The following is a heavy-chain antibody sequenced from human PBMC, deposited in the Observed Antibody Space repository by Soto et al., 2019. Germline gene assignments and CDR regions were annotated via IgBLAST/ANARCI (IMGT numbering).Heavy chain of an antibody. CDR1: GYTFTSYG. CDR3: AMDYGDRPEYFKH. Sequence: QVQLVHSGPDLKRPGASMKVSCKASGYTFTSYGISWVRQAPGQGLEWMAWISPLKGRTQYSQKAQGRVTLSTDTSSNTAYMEMTTLRVDDTAVYYFAMDYGDRPEYFKHWGQGTLVTVS. CDR2: ISPLKGRT. J-gene: IGHJ1*01. D-gene: IGHD4-17*01. V-gene: IGHV1-18*04.